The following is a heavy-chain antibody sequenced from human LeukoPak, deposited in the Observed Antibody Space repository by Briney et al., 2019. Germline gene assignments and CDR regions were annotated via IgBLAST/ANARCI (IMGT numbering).Heavy chain of an antibody. CDR1: GGSFSDYY. CDR3: ASHYSSGSYRYTGSFDS. D-gene: IGHD3-16*02. CDR2: ISHSGTT. Sequence: PSETLSLTCAVYGGSFSDYYWSWIRQPPGKGLEWIGEISHSGTTNSSPSLKSRLSISVDTSKNQFSLKLNSVTAADAAMYYCASHYSSGSYRYTGSFDSWGQGMLVNVSS. J-gene: IGHJ4*02. V-gene: IGHV4-34*01.